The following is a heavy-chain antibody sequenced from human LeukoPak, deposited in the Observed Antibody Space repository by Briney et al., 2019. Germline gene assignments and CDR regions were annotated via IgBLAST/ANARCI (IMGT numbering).Heavy chain of an antibody. CDR1: GFTFSTYS. J-gene: IGHJ4*02. CDR2: ISITSSTI. Sequence: GGSLRLSCAASGFTFSTYSMNWVRQAPGKGLEWISYISITSSTIYYADSVKGRFTISRDNAKNSLYLQMNSLRAEDTAVYYCARGGLAVAGTLTLFDYWGQGTLVTVSS. V-gene: IGHV3-48*04. D-gene: IGHD6-19*01. CDR3: ARGGLAVAGTLTLFDY.